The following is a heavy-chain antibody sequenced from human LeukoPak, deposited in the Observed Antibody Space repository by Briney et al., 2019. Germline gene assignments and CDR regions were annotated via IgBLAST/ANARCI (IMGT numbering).Heavy chain of an antibody. Sequence: SGGSLRLSCAASGFTVSSNYMSWVRQPPGKGLEWVSVIYSGGSTYYADSVKGRFTISRDNSKNTLYLQMNSLRAEDTAMYYCARKEGSSWNYWGQGTLVTVSS. CDR2: IYSGGST. CDR1: GFTVSSNY. D-gene: IGHD6-13*01. CDR3: ARKEGSSWNY. V-gene: IGHV3-53*01. J-gene: IGHJ4*02.